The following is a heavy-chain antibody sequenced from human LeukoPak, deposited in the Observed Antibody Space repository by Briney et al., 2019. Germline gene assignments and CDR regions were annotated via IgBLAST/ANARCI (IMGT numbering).Heavy chain of an antibody. CDR3: ARDRVKSITIFAGFDP. V-gene: IGHV1-2*06. CDR1: GYTFTGYY. CDR2: INPNSGGT. J-gene: IGHJ5*02. D-gene: IGHD3-3*01. Sequence: EASVKVSCKASGYTFTGYYMHWVRQAPGQGLEWMGRINPNSGGTNYAQKFQGRVTMTRDTSISTAYMELSRLRSDDTAVYYCARDRVKSITIFAGFDPWGQGTLVTVSS.